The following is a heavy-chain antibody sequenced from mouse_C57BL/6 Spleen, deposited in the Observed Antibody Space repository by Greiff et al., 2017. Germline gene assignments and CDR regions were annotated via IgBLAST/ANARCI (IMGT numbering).Heavy chain of an antibody. D-gene: IGHD1-1*01. CDR3: AREITTEWYFDV. Sequence: QVQLQQSGAELVKPGASVKISCKASGYAFSSYWMNWVKQRPGKGLEWIGQIYPGDGDTNYNGKFKGKATLTADKSSSTAYMQLSSLTSEDSAVYFCAREITTEWYFDVWGTGTTVTVSS. CDR2: IYPGDGDT. J-gene: IGHJ1*03. V-gene: IGHV1-80*01. CDR1: GYAFSSYW.